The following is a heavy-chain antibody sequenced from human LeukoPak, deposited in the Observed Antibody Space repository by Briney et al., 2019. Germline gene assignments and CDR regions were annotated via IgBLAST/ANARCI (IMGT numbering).Heavy chain of an antibody. CDR2: IYHSGST. J-gene: IGHJ4*02. CDR3: ARLGDILTGYFYFDY. Sequence: PSEALSLTCAVSGYSISSGYYWGWIRQPPGKGLEWIGSIYHSGSTYYNPSLKSRVTISVDTSKNQFSLKLSSVTAADTAGYYCARLGDILTGYFYFDYWGQGTLVTVSS. CDR1: GYSISSGYY. V-gene: IGHV4-38-2*01. D-gene: IGHD3-9*01.